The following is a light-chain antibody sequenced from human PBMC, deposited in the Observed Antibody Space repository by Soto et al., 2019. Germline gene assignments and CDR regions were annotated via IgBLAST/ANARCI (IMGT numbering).Light chain of an antibody. CDR3: GTWDNSLNVGV. CDR1: SSNIGDNY. V-gene: IGLV1-51*02. CDR2: ESN. J-gene: IGLJ3*02. Sequence: QSVLTQPPSVSAAPGQKVTISCSGSSSNIGDNYVSWYQQLPGTAPKLLIYESNKRPSGIPDRFSASKSGTSATLGITGLQTGDEADYYCGTWDNSLNVGVFGGGTQLTVL.